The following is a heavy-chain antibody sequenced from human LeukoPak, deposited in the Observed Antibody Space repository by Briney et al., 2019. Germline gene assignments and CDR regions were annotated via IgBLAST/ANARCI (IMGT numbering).Heavy chain of an antibody. CDR3: AREAAAAGTTGFDY. Sequence: ASVKVSCKASGGTFSSYAISWVRQAPGQGLEWMGWINPNSGGTNYAQKFQGRVTMTRDTSISTAYMELSRLRSDDTAVYYCAREAAAAGTTGFDYWGQGTLVTVSS. V-gene: IGHV1-2*02. CDR1: GGTFSSYA. CDR2: INPNSGGT. D-gene: IGHD6-13*01. J-gene: IGHJ4*02.